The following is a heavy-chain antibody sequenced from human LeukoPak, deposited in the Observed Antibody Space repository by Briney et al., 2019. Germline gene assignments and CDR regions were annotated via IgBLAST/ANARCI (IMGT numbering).Heavy chain of an antibody. CDR2: ISYDGSNK. D-gene: IGHD3-10*01. Sequence: GGSLRLSCAASGFTFSDYYMSWIRQAPGKGLEWVAVISYDGSNKYYADSVKGRFTISRDNSKNTLYLQMNSLRAEDTAVYYCARKVRGVNYYYGMDVWGQGTTVTVSS. CDR1: GFTFSDYY. V-gene: IGHV3-30*03. CDR3: ARKVRGVNYYYGMDV. J-gene: IGHJ6*02.